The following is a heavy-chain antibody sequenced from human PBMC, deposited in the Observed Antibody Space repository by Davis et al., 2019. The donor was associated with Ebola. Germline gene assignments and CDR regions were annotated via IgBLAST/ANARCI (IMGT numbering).Heavy chain of an antibody. CDR2: MYSSGST. D-gene: IGHD3-22*01. CDR1: GVSISSSHYY. CDR3: ARDLKYDSSGSDYYFYMDV. V-gene: IGHV4-39*07. Sequence: PSETLSLTCTASGVSISSSHYYWSWIRQSPGKGLEWIVSMYSSGSTYYKPSLKSRVTISLDTSKNQFSLNLSSVTAADTAVYYCARDLKYDSSGSDYYFYMDVWGKGTTVTVSS. J-gene: IGHJ6*03.